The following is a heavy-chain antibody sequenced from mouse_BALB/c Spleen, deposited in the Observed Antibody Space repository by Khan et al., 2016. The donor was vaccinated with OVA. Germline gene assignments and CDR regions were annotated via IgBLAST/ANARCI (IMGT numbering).Heavy chain of an antibody. J-gene: IGHJ2*01. V-gene: IGHV1-20*01. CDR2: INTHIGDT. D-gene: IGHD1-3*01. CDR1: GYSFTGYF. CDR3: TSNYRGYFAY. Sequence: VQLKQSGPELVRPGASVKLSCKASGYSFTGYFMYWVMQTHGKSLEWIGRINTHIGDTFYNPSFKDQATFSVDESSSTAYLQLRALTSEDSAVYYCTSNYRGYFAYWGQGTTLTVSA.